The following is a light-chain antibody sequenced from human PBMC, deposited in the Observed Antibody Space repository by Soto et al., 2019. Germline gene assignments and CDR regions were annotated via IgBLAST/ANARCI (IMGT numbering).Light chain of an antibody. V-gene: IGLV1-47*01. CDR3: ATWDASLNGPV. Sequence: QSVLTQPPSASGTPGQRVTISCSGSSSKIGSNYVYWYRQLPGTAPKLLIYRNNQRPSGVPDRFSGSKSGTSASLAISGLRSEDETDYYCATWDASLNGPVFGSGTKVTVL. J-gene: IGLJ1*01. CDR2: RNN. CDR1: SSKIGSNY.